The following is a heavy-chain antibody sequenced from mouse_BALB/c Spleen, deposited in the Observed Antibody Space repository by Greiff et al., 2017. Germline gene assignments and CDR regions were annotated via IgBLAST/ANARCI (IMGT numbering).Heavy chain of an antibody. V-gene: IGHV1-9*01. D-gene: IGHD2-3*01. CDR2: ILPGSGST. Sequence: QVQLQQSGAELMKPGASVKISCKATGYTFSSYWIEWVKQRPGHGLEWIGEILPGSGSTNYNEKFKGKATFTADTSSNTAYMQLSSLTSEDSAVYYCARYDGYYYYAMDYWGQGTSVTVSS. J-gene: IGHJ4*01. CDR3: ARYDGYYYYAMDY. CDR1: GYTFSSYW.